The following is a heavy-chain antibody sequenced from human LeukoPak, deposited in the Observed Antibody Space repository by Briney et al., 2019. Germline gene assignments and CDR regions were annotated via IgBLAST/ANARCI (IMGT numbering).Heavy chain of an antibody. Sequence: SETLSLTCTVSGGSISGYYWSWIRQPAGKGLEWIGRVYTSGSTNYSPSLKSRVTMSVDTSKNQFSLNLRSVTAADTAVYYCARDRCSSTSCPFGYWGQGTLVTVSS. J-gene: IGHJ4*02. CDR3: ARDRCSSTSCPFGY. CDR2: VYTSGST. D-gene: IGHD2-2*01. V-gene: IGHV4-4*07. CDR1: GGSISGYY.